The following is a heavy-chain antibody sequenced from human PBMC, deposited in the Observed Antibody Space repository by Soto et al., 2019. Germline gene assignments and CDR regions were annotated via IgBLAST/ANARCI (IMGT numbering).Heavy chain of an antibody. J-gene: IGHJ4*02. CDR3: ARSDGDCSSPSCYFLSVY. CDR2: IIPILGIS. CDR1: GGTFSSYT. V-gene: IGHV1-69*02. Sequence: QVQLVQSGAEVKKPGSSVKVSCKASGGTFSSYTISWVRQAPGQGLEWMGRIIPILGISNYAQKFQGRVTITADKSTSTAYMELSSLRSEDTAVYYCARSDGDCSSPSCYFLSVYWGQGTLVTVSS. D-gene: IGHD2-2*01.